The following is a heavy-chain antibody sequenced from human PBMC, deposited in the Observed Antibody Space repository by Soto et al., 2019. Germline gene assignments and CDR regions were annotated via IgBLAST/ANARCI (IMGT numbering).Heavy chain of an antibody. J-gene: IGHJ1*01. V-gene: IGHV1-46*01. CDR1: GYTFTSYY. D-gene: IGHD3-9*01. CDR3: AQGGYYDILTGYYNVPVLQYFQH. Sequence: QVQLVQSGAEVKKPGASVKVSCKASGYTFTSYYMHWVRQAPGQGLEWMGIINPSGGSTSYAQKFQGRVTMTRDKSTSTVYLELSSLRSEDTAVYYCAQGGYYDILTGYYNVPVLQYFQHWGQGTLVTVSS. CDR2: INPSGGST.